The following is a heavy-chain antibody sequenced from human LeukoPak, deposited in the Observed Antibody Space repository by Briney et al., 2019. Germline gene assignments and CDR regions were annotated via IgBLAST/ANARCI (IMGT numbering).Heavy chain of an antibody. CDR3: AREVITMVRGALLSGPYYYGMDV. Sequence: PGGSLRLSCAASGFTFSSYSMNWVRQAPGKGLEWVSSISSSSYIYYADSVKGRFTISRDNAKNSLYLQMNSLRAEDTAVYYCAREVITMVRGALLSGPYYYGMDVWGQGTTVTVSS. CDR2: ISSSSYI. J-gene: IGHJ6*02. V-gene: IGHV3-21*01. D-gene: IGHD3-10*01. CDR1: GFTFSSYS.